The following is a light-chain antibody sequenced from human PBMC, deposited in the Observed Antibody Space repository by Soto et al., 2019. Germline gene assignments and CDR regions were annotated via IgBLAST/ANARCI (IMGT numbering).Light chain of an antibody. Sequence: QSVLTQPASVSGSPVQSITTSCTGTSSDVGAYIYVSWYQQHPGKAPKVMIYDVSSRPSGVSNRFSGSKSGNTASLTISGLQAEDEADYYCSSYTSSSTLVFGTGTKVTVL. J-gene: IGLJ1*01. CDR2: DVS. V-gene: IGLV2-14*01. CDR3: SSYTSSSTLV. CDR1: SSDVGAYIY.